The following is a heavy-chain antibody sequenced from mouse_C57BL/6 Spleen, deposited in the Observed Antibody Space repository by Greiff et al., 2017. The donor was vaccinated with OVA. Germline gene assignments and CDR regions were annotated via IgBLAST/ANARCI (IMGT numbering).Heavy chain of an antibody. Sequence: QVQLQQSGPELVKPGASVKISCKASGYAFSSSWMNWVKQRPGKGLEWIGRIYPGDGDTNYNGKFKGKATLTADKSSSTAYMQLSSLTSEDSAVYFCARTLRSYYFDYWGQGTTLTVSS. J-gene: IGHJ2*01. CDR3: ARTLRSYYFDY. CDR1: GYAFSSSW. CDR2: IYPGDGDT. V-gene: IGHV1-82*01.